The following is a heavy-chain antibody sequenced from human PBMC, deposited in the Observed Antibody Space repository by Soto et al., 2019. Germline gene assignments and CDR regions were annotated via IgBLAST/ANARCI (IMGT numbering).Heavy chain of an antibody. CDR2: IYYSGST. Sequence: SETLSLTCTVSGGSISSSSYYWGWIRQPPGKGLEWIGSIYYSGSTYYNPSLKSRVTISVDTSKNQFSLKLSSVTAADTAVYYCARDSSGYYYWATLISYFDYWGQGTLVTVSS. D-gene: IGHD3-22*01. CDR1: GGSISSSSYY. CDR3: ARDSSGYYYWATLISYFDY. J-gene: IGHJ4*02. V-gene: IGHV4-39*02.